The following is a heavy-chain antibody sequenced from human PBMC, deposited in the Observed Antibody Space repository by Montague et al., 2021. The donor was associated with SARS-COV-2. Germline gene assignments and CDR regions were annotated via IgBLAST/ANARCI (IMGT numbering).Heavy chain of an antibody. Sequence: LRLSCTVSGGSINGYYWTWIRQPPGKGLEWIGYIYYTGTTSYNPSLKSRVSISQDKSKRQFSLDLTSVTAADTAMYFCARVVAVGAFDYWGQGSLVTVSS. CDR3: ARVVAVGAFDY. V-gene: IGHV4-59*01. CDR1: GGSINGYY. D-gene: IGHD1-26*01. CDR2: IYYTGTT. J-gene: IGHJ4*02.